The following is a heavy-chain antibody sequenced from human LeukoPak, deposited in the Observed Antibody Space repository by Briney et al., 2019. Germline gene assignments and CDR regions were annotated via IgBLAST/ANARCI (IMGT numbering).Heavy chain of an antibody. J-gene: IGHJ5*02. D-gene: IGHD3-16*01. V-gene: IGHV4-59*08. CDR3: ARHRAPPGDDWFDP. CDR2: IYSSGGT. CDR1: GGSINNYY. Sequence: SETLSLTCTVSGGSINNYYWSWIRQPPGKELEWIAYIYSSGGTNYNPSLKSRVTISLDTSKNQFSLKLSSVTAADTAVYYCARHRAPPGDDWFDPWGQGTLVTVSS.